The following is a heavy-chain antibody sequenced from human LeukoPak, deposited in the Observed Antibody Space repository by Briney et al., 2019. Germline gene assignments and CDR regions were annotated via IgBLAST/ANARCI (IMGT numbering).Heavy chain of an antibody. J-gene: IGHJ3*01. CDR3: TRYGNGEWLAHYAFDV. V-gene: IGHV3-23*01. CDR2: ISASGGAT. CDR1: GFTFLRHG. D-gene: IGHD6-19*01. Sequence: GGSLRLSCAASGFTFLRHGMTWFRQAPGKGLEWVSGISASGGATYYADSVKGRFTISRDNSKNSLYLQMNSLRAEDTAVYYCTRYGNGEWLAHYAFDVWGQGTMVTVSS.